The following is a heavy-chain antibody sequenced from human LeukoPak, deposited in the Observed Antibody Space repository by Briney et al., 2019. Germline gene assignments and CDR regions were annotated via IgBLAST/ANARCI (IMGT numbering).Heavy chain of an antibody. CDR3: ARFRTLRLGELSWYYFDY. CDR2: IKQDGSEK. D-gene: IGHD3-16*02. CDR1: GFTFDDYG. Sequence: GGSLRLSCAASGFTFDDYGMSWVRQAPGKGLEWVANIKQDGSEKYYVDSVKGRFTISRDNAKNSLYLQMKSLRAEDTAVYYCARFRTLRLGELSWYYFDYWGQGTLVTVSS. V-gene: IGHV3-7*01. J-gene: IGHJ4*02.